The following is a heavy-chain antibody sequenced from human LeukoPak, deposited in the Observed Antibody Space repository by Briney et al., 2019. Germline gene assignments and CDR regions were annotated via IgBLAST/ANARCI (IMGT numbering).Heavy chain of an antibody. CDR1: SDSISSGDYY. CDR3: AREHKSYGDYPYYFDS. Sequence: SETLSLTCTVSSDSISSGDYYWSWIRQPAGKGLEFIGYINKKGGTFYNPPLKSRVSISIDTSKNQFSLKLTSVTAADTAVYFCAREHKSYGDYPYYFDSWGQGTLVTVSS. J-gene: IGHJ4*02. D-gene: IGHD4-17*01. CDR2: INKKGGT. V-gene: IGHV4-30-4*01.